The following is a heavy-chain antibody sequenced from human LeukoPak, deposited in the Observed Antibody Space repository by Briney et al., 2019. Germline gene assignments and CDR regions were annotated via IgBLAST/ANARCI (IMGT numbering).Heavy chain of an antibody. CDR3: AKVKDDFGDYLWYFDL. CDR1: GFTFSDYT. J-gene: IGHJ2*01. V-gene: IGHV3-21*01. CDR2: ISSGGTYK. D-gene: IGHD4-17*01. Sequence: GGSLRLSCAASGFTFSDYTMNWVRQAPGKGLEWVSSISSGGTYKYYADSVKGRFTISRDNSKSTLYLQLNSLRAEDTAVYYCAKVKDDFGDYLWYFDLWGRGTLVTVSS.